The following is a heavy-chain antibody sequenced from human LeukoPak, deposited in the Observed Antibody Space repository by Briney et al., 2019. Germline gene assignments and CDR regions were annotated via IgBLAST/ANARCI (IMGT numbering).Heavy chain of an antibody. CDR1: GGSISSYY. Sequence: SETLSLTCTVSGGSISSYYWSWIRQPPGKGLEWIGYIYYSGSTNYNPSLKSRVTISVDTSKNQFSLNLSSVTAADTAVYYCARDTLWFDPWGQGTLVTVSS. V-gene: IGHV4-59*01. CDR3: ARDTLWFDP. CDR2: IYYSGST. D-gene: IGHD2-15*01. J-gene: IGHJ5*02.